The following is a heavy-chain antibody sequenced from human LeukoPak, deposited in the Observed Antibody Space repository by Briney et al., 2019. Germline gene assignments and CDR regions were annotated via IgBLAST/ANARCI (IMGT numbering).Heavy chain of an antibody. V-gene: IGHV3-30*02. CDR2: IRYDGSNK. J-gene: IGHJ4*02. Sequence: GGSLRLSCAASGFTFDDYAMHWVRQAPGKGLEWVAFIRYDGSNKYYADSVKGRFTISRDNSKNTLYLQMNSLRAEDTAVYYCAKEGRRKGAAMLDYWGQGTLVTVSS. CDR3: AKEGRRKGAAMLDY. D-gene: IGHD2-2*01. CDR1: GFTFDDYA.